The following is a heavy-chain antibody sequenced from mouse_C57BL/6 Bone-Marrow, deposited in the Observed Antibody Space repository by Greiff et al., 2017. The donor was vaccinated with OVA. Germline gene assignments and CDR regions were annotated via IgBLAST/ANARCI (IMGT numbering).Heavy chain of an antibody. V-gene: IGHV1-66*01. Sequence: QVQLQQSGPELVKPGASVKISCKASGYSFTSYYIHWVKQRPGQGLEWIGWIYPGSGNTKYNEKFKGKATLTADTSSSTAYMQLSSLTSEDSAVYYCARLGRGAFDYWGQGTTLTVSS. J-gene: IGHJ2*01. CDR1: GYSFTSYY. D-gene: IGHD4-1*01. CDR3: ARLGRGAFDY. CDR2: IYPGSGNT.